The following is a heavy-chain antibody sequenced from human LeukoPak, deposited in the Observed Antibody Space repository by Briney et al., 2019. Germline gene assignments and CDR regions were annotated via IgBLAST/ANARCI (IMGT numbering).Heavy chain of an antibody. CDR2: SGSGGRT. V-gene: IGHV3-23*01. D-gene: IGHD3-10*01. CDR3: AKHYGSGSRVSAFDI. CDR1: GFTLSTYA. J-gene: IGHJ3*02. Sequence: GGSLRLSCAASGFTLSTYAMSWVRQAPGKGLEWISGSGGRTYYADSVKGRFTISRDNSKNTLYLQMNSLRAEDTAVYYCAKHYGSGSRVSAFDIWGQGTMVTVSS.